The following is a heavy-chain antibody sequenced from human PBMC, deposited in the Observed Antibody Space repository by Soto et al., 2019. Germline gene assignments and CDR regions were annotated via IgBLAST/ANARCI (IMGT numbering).Heavy chain of an antibody. CDR2: IIPIFRTP. CDR1: GGTISTYA. J-gene: IGHJ3*02. Sequence: VLLVQSGAEVKQTGSSVKVSCKASGGTISTYAITWVRQAPGQGLEWVGGIIPIFRTPNYAQNLQGRVTITADESTSTAYMELSNLRSEDTAVYYCARGDGDNNAFDIRGQGTVVNVSS. D-gene: IGHD1-20*01. CDR3: ARGDGDNNAFDI. V-gene: IGHV1-69*12.